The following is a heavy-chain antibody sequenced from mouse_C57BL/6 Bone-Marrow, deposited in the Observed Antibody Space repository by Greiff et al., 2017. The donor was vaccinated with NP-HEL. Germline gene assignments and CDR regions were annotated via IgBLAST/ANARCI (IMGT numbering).Heavy chain of an antibody. D-gene: IGHD2-3*01. V-gene: IGHV5-17*01. Sequence: EVQGVESGGGLVKPGGSLKLSCAASGFTFSDYGMHWVRQAPEKGLEWVAYISSGSSTIYYADTVKGRFTISRDNAKNTLFLQMTSLRSEDTAMYYCARPAIYDGYYLYAMDYWGQGTSVTVSS. CDR2: ISSGSSTI. J-gene: IGHJ4*01. CDR1: GFTFSDYG. CDR3: ARPAIYDGYYLYAMDY.